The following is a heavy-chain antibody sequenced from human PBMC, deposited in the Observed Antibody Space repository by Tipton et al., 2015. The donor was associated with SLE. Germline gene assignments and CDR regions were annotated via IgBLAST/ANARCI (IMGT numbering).Heavy chain of an antibody. V-gene: IGHV1-46*01. CDR1: GYTFSDYY. CDR2: IITSEGRT. D-gene: IGHD3-16*02. J-gene: IGHJ4*02. CDR3: ARQGYLRELSGRFEF. Sequence: QMQLVQSGADVKKPGASMKVSCKTSGYTFSDYYIHWMRQAPGQGLEWIGIIITSEGRTNYAQKFWGRVSMTRDMSTSTIYMELDSPTSDDTAVYYCARQGYLRELSGRFEFWGQGTLVTVSS.